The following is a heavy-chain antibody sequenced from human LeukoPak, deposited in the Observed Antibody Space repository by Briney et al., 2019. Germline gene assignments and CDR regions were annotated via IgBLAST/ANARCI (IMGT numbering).Heavy chain of an antibody. CDR1: GYTFISYG. CDR3: ARDGSGSAYYYYGMDV. V-gene: IGHV1-18*01. J-gene: IGHJ6*02. Sequence: ASVKVSCKASGYTFISYGISWVRQAPGQGLEWMGWSSAYNGNTNYAQKLQGRVTMTTDTSTSTAYMELRSLRSDDTAVYYCARDGSGSAYYYYGMDVWGQGTTVTVSS. D-gene: IGHD3-10*01. CDR2: SSAYNGNT.